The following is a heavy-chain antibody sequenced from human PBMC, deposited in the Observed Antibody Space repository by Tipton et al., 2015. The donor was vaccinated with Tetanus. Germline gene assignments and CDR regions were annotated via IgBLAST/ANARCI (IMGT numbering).Heavy chain of an antibody. J-gene: IGHJ4*02. CDR3: ARDYDGSEPFDY. CDR1: GGTFTSYA. D-gene: IGHD3-10*01. CDR2: ILPIFGTT. Sequence: QSRAEVKKPGSSVKVSCKASGGTFTSYAFSWVRQAPGQGLEWMGGILPIFGTTKYAQKFQGRVTITADKSTSTVYMEPSSLRSEDTAVYYCARDYDGSEPFDYWGQGSLLTVSS. V-gene: IGHV1-69*06.